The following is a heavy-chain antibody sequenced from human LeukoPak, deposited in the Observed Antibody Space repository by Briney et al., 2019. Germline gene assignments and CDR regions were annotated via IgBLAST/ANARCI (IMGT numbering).Heavy chain of an antibody. D-gene: IGHD3-10*01. CDR1: GFTVSSNY. CDR3: ARRSSGSYLGY. J-gene: IGHJ4*02. V-gene: IGHV3-66*01. CDR2: IYSGGST. Sequence: PGGSLRLSCAASGFTVSSNYMSWVRQAPGKGLEWVSVIYSGGSTYYADSVKGRFTISRDNSKNTLYLQMNSLRAEDTAVYYCARRSSGSYLGYWDQGTLVTVSS.